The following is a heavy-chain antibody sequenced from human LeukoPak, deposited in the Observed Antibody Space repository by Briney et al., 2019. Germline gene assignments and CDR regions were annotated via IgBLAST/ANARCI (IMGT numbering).Heavy chain of an antibody. CDR2: ISGSGGST. D-gene: IGHD3-22*01. Sequence: GGSLRLSCAASGFTVSSNYMSWVGQAPGKGLEWVSAISGSGGSTYYADSVKGRFTISRDNSKNTLYLQMDSLRAEDTAVYYCAKLLYYYDSSQPYWGQGTLVTVSS. CDR1: GFTVSSNY. V-gene: IGHV3-23*01. CDR3: AKLLYYYDSSQPY. J-gene: IGHJ4*02.